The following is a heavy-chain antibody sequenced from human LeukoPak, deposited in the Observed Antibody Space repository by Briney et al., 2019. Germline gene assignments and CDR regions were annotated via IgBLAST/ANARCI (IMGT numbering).Heavy chain of an antibody. V-gene: IGHV4-4*09. Sequence: SETLSLTCTVSGGFISSYYWSWIRQPPGKGLEWIGYIYTSGSTNYNPSLKSRVTISVDTSKNQFSLKLSSVTAADTAVYYCASVRCTNGVCCIDPWGQGTLVTVSS. CDR2: IYTSGST. J-gene: IGHJ5*02. CDR1: GGFISSYY. D-gene: IGHD2-8*01. CDR3: ASVRCTNGVCCIDP.